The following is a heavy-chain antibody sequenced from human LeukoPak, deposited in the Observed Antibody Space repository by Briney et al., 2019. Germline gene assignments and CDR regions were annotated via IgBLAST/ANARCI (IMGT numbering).Heavy chain of an antibody. CDR1: GGSISSNKYY. J-gene: IGHJ5*02. Sequence: ASETLSLTCTVSGGSISSNKYYWGWIRQPPGKGLEWIGRSYTSGSTNYNPSLKSRVTISVDTSKNQFSLKLSSVTAADTAVYYCPRSGYSHGYYTNWFDPWGQGTLVTVSS. V-gene: IGHV4-39*07. D-gene: IGHD5-18*01. CDR3: PRSGYSHGYYTNWFDP. CDR2: SYTSGST.